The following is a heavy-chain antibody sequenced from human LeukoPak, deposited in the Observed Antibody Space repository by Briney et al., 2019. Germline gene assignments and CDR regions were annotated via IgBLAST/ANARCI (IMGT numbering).Heavy chain of an antibody. CDR2: IYYSGST. CDR3: ARGQAGIFGVVTN. J-gene: IGHJ4*02. D-gene: IGHD3-3*01. V-gene: IGHV4-39*01. Sequence: SETLSLTCTVSGGSISSSSYYWGWIRQPPGKGLEWIGSIYYSGSTYYNPSLKSRVTISVDTSKNQFSLKLSSVTAADTAVYYCARGQAGIFGVVTNWGQGTLVTVSS. CDR1: GGSISSSSYY.